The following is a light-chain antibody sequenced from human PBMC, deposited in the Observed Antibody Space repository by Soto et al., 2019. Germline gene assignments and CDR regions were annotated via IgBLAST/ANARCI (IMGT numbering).Light chain of an antibody. CDR1: SSDVGGDKY. CDR2: EVS. J-gene: IGLJ2*01. CDR3: SSYTSTNTVI. V-gene: IGLV2-14*01. Sequence: QSVLTQPASVSGSPGQSITISCTGTSSDVGGDKYVSWYQQHPGKVPKLMIYEVSDRPSGVSNRFSGSKSGNTASLTISGLQAEDEADYYCSSYTSTNTVIFGGGTKLTV.